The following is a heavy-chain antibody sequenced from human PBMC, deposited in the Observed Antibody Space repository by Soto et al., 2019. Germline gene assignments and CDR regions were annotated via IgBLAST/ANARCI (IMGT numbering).Heavy chain of an antibody. CDR3: ARDSRTYSYYMDV. V-gene: IGHV3-48*01. J-gene: IGHJ6*03. Sequence: EVQLVESGGGLVQPGGSLRLSCAASGFTFSSYNMNWVRQAPGKGLEWISDISLSSSTIFYADSVKGRFTISRDNAKNSLYLQMNSLRAEDTAVYYGARDSRTYSYYMDVWGKGTTVTVSS. CDR2: ISLSSSTI. CDR1: GFTFSSYN.